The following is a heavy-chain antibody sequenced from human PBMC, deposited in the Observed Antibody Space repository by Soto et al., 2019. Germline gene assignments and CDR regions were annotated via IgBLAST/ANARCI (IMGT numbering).Heavy chain of an antibody. CDR1: GGSISSYD. Sequence: PSETLSLTCTVSGGSISSYDWSWIRQPPGKGLEWIGYIYYSGSTNYNPSLKSRVTISVDTSKNQFSLKLSSVTAADTAVYYCARRGYSYGSYYFDYWGQGTLVTVSS. CDR2: IYYSGST. D-gene: IGHD5-18*01. J-gene: IGHJ4*02. V-gene: IGHV4-59*08. CDR3: ARRGYSYGSYYFDY.